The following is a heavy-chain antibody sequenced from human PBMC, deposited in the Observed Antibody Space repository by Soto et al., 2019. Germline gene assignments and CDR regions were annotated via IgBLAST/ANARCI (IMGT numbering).Heavy chain of an antibody. CDR2: IIPIFGTA. V-gene: IGHV1-69*13. Sequence: SVKVSCKASGGTFSSYAISWVRQAPGQGLEWMGGIIPIFGTANYAQKFQGRVTITADESTRTAYMELSSLRSEDTAVYYCERERIEAAGSRFDHWGPGTLVTVSS. J-gene: IGHJ5*02. CDR1: GGTFSSYA. CDR3: ERERIEAAGSRFDH. D-gene: IGHD6-13*01.